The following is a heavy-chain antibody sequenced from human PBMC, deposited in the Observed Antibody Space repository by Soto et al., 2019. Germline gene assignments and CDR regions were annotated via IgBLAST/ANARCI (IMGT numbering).Heavy chain of an antibody. V-gene: IGHV3-30*18. Sequence: GGSLRLSCAASGFTFSSYGMHWVRQAPGKGLEWVAVISYDGSNKYYADSVKGRFTISRDNSKNTLYLQMNSLRAEDTAVYYCAKDLEPSYYYGMDVWGQGTTVTVSS. J-gene: IGHJ6*02. CDR3: AKDLEPSYYYGMDV. CDR2: ISYDGSNK. CDR1: GFTFSSYG.